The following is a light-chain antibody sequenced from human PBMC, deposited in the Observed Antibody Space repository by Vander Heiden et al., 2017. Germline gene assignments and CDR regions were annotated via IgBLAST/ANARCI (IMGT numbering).Light chain of an antibody. CDR2: AAF. V-gene: IGKV1-9*01. Sequence: DIQLTQSPSFLSASVGDRVTISCRASQGISSYLAWYQQKPGKAPKLLIYAAFTLQSGVPSRFSGSGSGTEFTLTISSLQPEDIATYYCQQLKSYPHTFGQGTRLEIK. J-gene: IGKJ5*01. CDR1: QGISSY. CDR3: QQLKSYPHT.